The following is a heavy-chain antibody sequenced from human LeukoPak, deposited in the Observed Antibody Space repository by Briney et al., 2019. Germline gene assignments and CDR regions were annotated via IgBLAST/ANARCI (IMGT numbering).Heavy chain of an antibody. Sequence: GGSLRLSCAASGFTFSSYAMSGVRQAPGKGLEWVSAISGSGGSTYYADSVKGRFTISRDNSKNTLYLQMNSLRAEDTAVYYCAKWLLSARGMDVWGQGTTVTVSS. V-gene: IGHV3-23*01. CDR1: GFTFSSYA. CDR3: AKWLLSARGMDV. J-gene: IGHJ6*02. CDR2: ISGSGGST. D-gene: IGHD2-15*01.